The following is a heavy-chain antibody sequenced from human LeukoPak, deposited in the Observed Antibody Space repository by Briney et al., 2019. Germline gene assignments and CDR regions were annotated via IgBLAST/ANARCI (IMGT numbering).Heavy chain of an antibody. V-gene: IGHV3-23*01. CDR1: GFTFSTCG. J-gene: IGHJ4*02. CDR2: ISGNGDNT. Sequence: PGGTLRLSCAASGFTFSTCGMTWVRQAPGKGLEWVSPISGNGDNTYYADSVKGRFTISRDNSKNTLYLQMNSLRVEDTAVYYCATPGIVVPLGPDFFAYWGQGSLVTVSS. CDR3: ATPGIVVPLGPDFFAY. D-gene: IGHD3-22*01.